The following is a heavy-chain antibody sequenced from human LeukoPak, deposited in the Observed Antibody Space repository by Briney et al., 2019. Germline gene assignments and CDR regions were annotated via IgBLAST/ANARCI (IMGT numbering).Heavy chain of an antibody. J-gene: IGHJ4*02. D-gene: IGHD1-26*01. CDR1: GGSISSGGYY. Sequence: SQTLSLTCTVSGGSISSGGYYWSWIRQPPGKGLEWIGYIYHSGSTYYNPSLKSQVTISVDRSKNQFSLKLSSVTAADTAVYYCARDDSGSYYGKDYWGQGTLVTVSS. CDR3: ARDDSGSYYGKDY. CDR2: IYHSGST. V-gene: IGHV4-30-2*01.